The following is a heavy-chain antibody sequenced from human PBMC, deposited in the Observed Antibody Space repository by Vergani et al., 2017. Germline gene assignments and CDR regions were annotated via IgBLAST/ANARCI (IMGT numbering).Heavy chain of an antibody. CDR2: INHSGST. J-gene: IGHJ4*02. Sequence: QVQLQQWGAGLLKPSETLSLTCAVYGGSFSGYYWSWIRQPPGKGLVWIGEINHSGSTNYNPSLKSRVTISVDTSKNQFSLKLSSVTAAATAVYYCATRGATKKKYFDYWGQGTLVTVSS. V-gene: IGHV4-34*01. CDR1: GGSFSGYY. CDR3: ATRGATKKKYFDY. D-gene: IGHD1-26*01.